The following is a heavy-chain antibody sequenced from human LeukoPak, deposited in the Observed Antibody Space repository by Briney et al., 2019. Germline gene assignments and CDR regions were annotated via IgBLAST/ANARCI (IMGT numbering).Heavy chain of an antibody. V-gene: IGHV3-53*01. Sequence: GGSLRLSCAASGFTVSSDYMSWVRQAPGKGLEWVSVIYSGGSTYYADSVKGRFTISRDNSKNTLYLQMNSLRAEDTAVYYCARGSDGDHGDYWGQGTLVTVSS. CDR1: GFTVSSDY. CDR3: ARGSDGDHGDY. CDR2: IYSGGST. J-gene: IGHJ4*02. D-gene: IGHD4-17*01.